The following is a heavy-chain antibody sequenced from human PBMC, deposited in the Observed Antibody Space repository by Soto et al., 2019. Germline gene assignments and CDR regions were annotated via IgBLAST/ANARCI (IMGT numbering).Heavy chain of an antibody. J-gene: IGHJ4*02. CDR3: ALGFGVVITSFDY. CDR1: VGSVSRYC. CDR2: IYYSGGT. D-gene: IGHD3-3*01. Sequence: VGSVSRYCWNSIQHSQGKGLEWIGYIYYSGGTNYNPSLKSRVTISVDTSKNQFSLNLTSVTAADTAVYYCALGFGVVITSFDYRGQGTLVTVSS. V-gene: IGHV4-59*02.